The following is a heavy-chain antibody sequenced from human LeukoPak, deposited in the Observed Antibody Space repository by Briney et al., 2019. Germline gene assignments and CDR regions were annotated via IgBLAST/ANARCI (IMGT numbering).Heavy chain of an antibody. V-gene: IGHV4-39*01. CDR3: ATQGGSSSSYYYGMDV. D-gene: IGHD6-6*01. CDR1: GASISSSNYY. J-gene: IGHJ6*02. CDR2: IFYSGTT. Sequence: SETLSLTCTVSGASISSSNYYWVWVRQPPGKGLEWIASIFYSGTTYYNPSLQSRFTISVDTSKNQFSLKLSSVSAPDTAVYYCATQGGSSSSYYYGMDVWGQGTTVTVSS.